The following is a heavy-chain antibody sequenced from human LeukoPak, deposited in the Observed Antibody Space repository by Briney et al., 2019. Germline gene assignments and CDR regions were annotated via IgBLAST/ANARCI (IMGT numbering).Heavy chain of an antibody. Sequence: SEPLSLPCTVSGXSISSSSYYWGWIRQPAGEGLEWIGSIYYSGNTYYNPSLKSKVTITVDKYKNQLYMKLSSVAAADEDVSYCARPISSCWPITYSYWGQGTLVTVSS. D-gene: IGHD6-19*01. CDR2: IYYSGNT. CDR3: ARPISSCWPITYSY. V-gene: IGHV4-39*01. J-gene: IGHJ4*02. CDR1: GXSISSSSYY.